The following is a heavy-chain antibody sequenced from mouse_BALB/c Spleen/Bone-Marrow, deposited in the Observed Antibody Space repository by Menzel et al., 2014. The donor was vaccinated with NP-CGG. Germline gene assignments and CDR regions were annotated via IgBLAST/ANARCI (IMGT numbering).Heavy chain of an antibody. V-gene: IGHV3-6*02. CDR2: ISYDGSN. J-gene: IGHJ1*01. Sequence: EVQRVESGPGLVKPSQSLSLTCSVTGYSITSGYYWNWIRQFPGNKLEWMGYISYDGSNNYNPSLKNRISITRDTSKNQFFLKLNSVTTEDTATYYCARGGTGRVYFDVWGAGTTGTVSS. D-gene: IGHD4-1*01. CDR1: GYSITSGYY. CDR3: ARGGTGRVYFDV.